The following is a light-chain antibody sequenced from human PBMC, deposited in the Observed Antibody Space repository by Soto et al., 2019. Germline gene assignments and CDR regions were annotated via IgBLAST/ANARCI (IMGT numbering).Light chain of an antibody. Sequence: QLVLTQPPSASGTPGQRVTISCSGSSSNIGSNTVNWYQQLPGTAPKLLIYSNNQRPSGVPDRFSGSKSGTSASLAISGLQSEDEADYYCAAWYDSLNGVVFGGGTKVTVL. V-gene: IGLV1-44*01. CDR1: SSNIGSNT. CDR3: AAWYDSLNGVV. J-gene: IGLJ2*01. CDR2: SNN.